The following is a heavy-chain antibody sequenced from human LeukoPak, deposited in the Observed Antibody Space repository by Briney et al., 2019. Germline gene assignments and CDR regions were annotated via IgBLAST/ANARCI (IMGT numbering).Heavy chain of an antibody. CDR2: ISTYNGNT. V-gene: IGHV1-18*01. D-gene: IGHD5-12*01. J-gene: IGHJ4*02. Sequence: ASVKVSCKASGYTFTSYGISWVRQAPGQGLEWMGWISTYNGNTNYAQKLQGRVTMTTDTSTSTAYMELRSLRSDDTAVYYCARSSKRGYSGPSDYWGQGTLVTVSS. CDR3: ARSSKRGYSGPSDY. CDR1: GYTFTSYG.